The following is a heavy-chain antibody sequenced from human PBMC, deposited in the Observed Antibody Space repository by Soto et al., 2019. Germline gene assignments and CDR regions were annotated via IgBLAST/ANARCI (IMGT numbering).Heavy chain of an antibody. CDR1: GFTW. D-gene: IGHD2-2*01. CDR2: IDSDGSST. CDR3: ASLSAPVDH. Sequence: GGSLRLSCAASGFTWMHWVRQRPGKGMEWVSEIDSDGSSTDYADSVKGRFTVSRDNAQNSLFLQMNSLRAEDTAVYYCASLSAPVDHWGQGILVTVSS. V-gene: IGHV3-74*01. J-gene: IGHJ4*02.